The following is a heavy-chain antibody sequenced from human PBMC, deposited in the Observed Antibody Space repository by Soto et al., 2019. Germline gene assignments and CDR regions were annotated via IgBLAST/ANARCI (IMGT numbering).Heavy chain of an antibody. CDR1: GGTFSDSV. V-gene: IGHV1-69*13. CDR3: ARGRDGSNYYFDY. D-gene: IGHD3-10*01. CDR2: IVPIFGKA. Sequence: ASVKVSCKASGGTFSDSVTSWVRQAPGQGLEWMGGIVPIFGKANLAEKFQDRVTITADESTSTAYMKLTSLRSEDTAVYCCARGRDGSNYYFDYWGQGTLVTVSS. J-gene: IGHJ4*02.